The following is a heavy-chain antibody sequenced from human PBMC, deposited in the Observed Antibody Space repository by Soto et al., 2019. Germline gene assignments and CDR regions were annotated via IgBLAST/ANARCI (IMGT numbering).Heavy chain of an antibody. CDR2: IYFSGST. D-gene: IGHD5-12*01. J-gene: IGHJ5*02. Sequence: PSETLSLTCTVSGGSISSYYWSWIRQPPGKGLEWIGYIYFSGSTNYNPSLKSRVTISVDTSKNQFSLKLSSVTAAVTAVYYCARKGGWWFDPWGQGTLVTVSS. V-gene: IGHV4-59*01. CDR1: GGSISSYY. CDR3: ARKGGWWFDP.